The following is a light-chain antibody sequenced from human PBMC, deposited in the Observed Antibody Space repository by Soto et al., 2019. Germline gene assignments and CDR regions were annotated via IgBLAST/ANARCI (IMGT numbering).Light chain of an antibody. CDR1: QSISTY. CDR2: AAS. CDR3: QQTYNAPLT. J-gene: IGKJ4*01. Sequence: DMQMTQSPSPLAASVGDRITIXXRASQSISTYLNWYHQKPGRAPKLXIYAASTLQSGVPSRFSGSGSGTDFTLTIASLQPEDFATYYCQQTYNAPLTFGGGTKVDIK. V-gene: IGKV1-39*01.